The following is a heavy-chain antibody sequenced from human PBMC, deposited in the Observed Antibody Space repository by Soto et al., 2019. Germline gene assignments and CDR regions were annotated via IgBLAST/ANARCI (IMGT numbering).Heavy chain of an antibody. CDR2: INGGGGGT. CDR1: GFSFSNYA. V-gene: IGHV3-23*01. D-gene: IGHD5-12*01. J-gene: IGHJ3*01. CDR3: VGYRGYPDSLDV. Sequence: GGSLRLSCAASGFSFSNYAMNWVRQAPGKGLEWVSGINGGGGGTYYADSVKGRFIISRDNSKNTLYLQMHSLRAEDTALYFSVGYRGYPDSLDVWGRGTMVTVSS.